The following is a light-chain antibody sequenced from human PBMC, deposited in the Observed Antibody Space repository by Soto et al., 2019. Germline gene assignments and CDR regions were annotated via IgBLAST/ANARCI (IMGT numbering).Light chain of an antibody. CDR3: QQFNSYPRT. V-gene: IGKV1-13*02. J-gene: IGKJ2*01. Sequence: AIQLTQSPDSLSVSIGDRVTITCRASQGIGSALAWYQQKPGKAPKTLIYDDSSLESGVPARFSGSGSGTDFTLTISSLQPEDFATYYCQQFNSYPRTLGQGTKLEI. CDR1: QGIGSA. CDR2: DDS.